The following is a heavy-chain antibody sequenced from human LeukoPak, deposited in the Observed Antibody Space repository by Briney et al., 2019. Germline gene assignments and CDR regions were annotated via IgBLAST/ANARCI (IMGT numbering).Heavy chain of an antibody. CDR1: GFTFSSYA. D-gene: IGHD4-11*01. CDR2: ISGSGGST. Sequence: PGGSLRLSCAASGFTFSSYAMSWVRQAPGKGLEWVSAISGSGGSTYYADSVKGRFTISRGNSKNTLYLQMNSLRAEDTAVYYCAKDRPNYSNYLQYFDYWGQGTLDTVSS. CDR3: AKDRPNYSNYLQYFDY. V-gene: IGHV3-23*01. J-gene: IGHJ4*02.